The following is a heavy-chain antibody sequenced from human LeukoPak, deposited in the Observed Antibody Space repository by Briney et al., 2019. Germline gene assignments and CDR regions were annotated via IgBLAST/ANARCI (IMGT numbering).Heavy chain of an antibody. J-gene: IGHJ3*02. CDR1: GFTFSSYA. CDR3: ARNPDQKTPFGAFDI. CDR2: ISHDGNNK. D-gene: IGHD4-23*01. V-gene: IGHV3-30*04. Sequence: GRSLRLSCIASGFTFSSYAMHWVRQAPGKGLEWVAVISHDGNNKYYTDSVKGRFTISRDSSKNTLYLQLNSLRAEDTAVYYCARNPDQKTPFGAFDIWGQGTMVTVSS.